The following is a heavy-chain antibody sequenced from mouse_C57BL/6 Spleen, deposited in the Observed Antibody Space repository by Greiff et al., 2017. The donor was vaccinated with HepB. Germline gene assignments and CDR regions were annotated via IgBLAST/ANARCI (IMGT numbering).Heavy chain of an antibody. CDR2: IDPSDSYT. Sequence: QVQLQQSGAELVMPGASVKLSCKASGYTFTSYWMHWVKQRPGQGLEWIGEIDPSDSYTNYNQKFKGKSTLTVDKSSSTAYMQLSSLTSEDSAVYYCASKTAQATSPFAYWGQGTLVTVSA. V-gene: IGHV1-69*01. CDR1: GYTFTSYW. J-gene: IGHJ3*01. D-gene: IGHD3-2*02. CDR3: ASKTAQATSPFAY.